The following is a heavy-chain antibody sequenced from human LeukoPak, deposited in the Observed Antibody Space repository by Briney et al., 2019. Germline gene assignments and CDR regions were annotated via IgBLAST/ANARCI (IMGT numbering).Heavy chain of an antibody. V-gene: IGHV3-48*04. Sequence: GGSLRLSCAASGFTFSTYSMNWVRQAPGKGLEWVSYISSSSSTIYYADSVKGRFTIFRDNAKNSLYLQMNSLRAEDTAVYYCARVPMWNYYDSVGWGQGTLVTVSS. D-gene: IGHD3-22*01. CDR1: GFTFSTYS. CDR2: ISSSSSTI. J-gene: IGHJ4*02. CDR3: ARVPMWNYYDSVG.